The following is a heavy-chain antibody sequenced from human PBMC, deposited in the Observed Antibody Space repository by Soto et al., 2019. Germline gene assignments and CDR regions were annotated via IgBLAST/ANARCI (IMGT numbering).Heavy chain of an antibody. CDR1: GFTFSSYG. Sequence: QVQLVESGGGVVQPGRSLRLSCAASGFTFSSYGMHWVRQAPGKGLEWVAVIWYDGSNKYYADSVKGRFTISRDNSKNTLYLQMNSLRAEDTAVYYCARDRGSQTYCSGGSCYSYGGFGYYYGMDVWGQGTTVTVSS. D-gene: IGHD2-15*01. J-gene: IGHJ6*02. CDR3: ARDRGSQTYCSGGSCYSYGGFGYYYGMDV. CDR2: IWYDGSNK. V-gene: IGHV3-33*01.